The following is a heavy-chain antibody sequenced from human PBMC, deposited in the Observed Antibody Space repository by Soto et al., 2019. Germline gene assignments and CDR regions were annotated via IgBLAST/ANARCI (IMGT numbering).Heavy chain of an antibody. CDR3: ASGNYRRYYYYGMDV. J-gene: IGHJ6*02. D-gene: IGHD3-10*01. V-gene: IGHV4-34*01. Sequence: SSETLSLTCAVYGGSFSGYYWSWIRQPPGKGLEWIGEINHSGSTNYNPSLKSRVTISVDTSKNQFSLKLSSVTAADTAVYYCASGNYRRYYYYGMDVWGQGTTVTVSS. CDR1: GGSFSGYY. CDR2: INHSGST.